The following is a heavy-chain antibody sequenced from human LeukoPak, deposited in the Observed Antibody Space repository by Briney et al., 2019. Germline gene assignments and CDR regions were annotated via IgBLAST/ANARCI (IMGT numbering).Heavy chain of an antibody. CDR1: GGTFSSYA. CDR3: ARSEPQLVEGSVY. D-gene: IGHD6-13*01. Sequence: ASVKVSCKASGGTFSSYAISWVRQAPGEGLEWMGRIIPILGIANYAQKFQGRVTITADKSTSTAYMELSSLRSEDTAVYYCARSEPQLVEGSVYWGQGTLVTVSS. V-gene: IGHV1-69*04. CDR2: IIPILGIA. J-gene: IGHJ4*02.